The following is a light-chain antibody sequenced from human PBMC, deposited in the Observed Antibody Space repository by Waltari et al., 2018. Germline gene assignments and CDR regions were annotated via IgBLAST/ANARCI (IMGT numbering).Light chain of an antibody. J-gene: IGLJ1*01. CDR2: RNN. CDR3: ATWDDSLDIYV. CDR1: TSNIGRHY. V-gene: IGLV1-47*01. Sequence: LTQPPSASGTPGQTVVVSCSGGTSNIGRHYVCWYQQFPETAPKLLIYRNNVRPSGVPDRFSGSKSGTSATLAISGLRSDDEADYYCATWDDSLDIYVFGSATRVTVL.